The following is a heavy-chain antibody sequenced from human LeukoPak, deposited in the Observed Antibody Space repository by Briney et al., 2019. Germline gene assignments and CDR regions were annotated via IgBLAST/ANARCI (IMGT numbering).Heavy chain of an antibody. CDR2: INHCGST. D-gene: IGHD4-17*01. CDR1: GGSFSGCY. J-gene: IGHJ4*02. V-gene: IGHV4-34*01. Sequence: SETLSLTCAVYGGSFSGCYWSWIRQRPGKGQEWIGEINHCGSTNYNPSLKRRVTISVDTAKNQFSLQLSSVIAADTALYFCTRDENYGDHPRSVILDSWRQGVLVTVSS. CDR3: TRDENYGDHPRSVILDS.